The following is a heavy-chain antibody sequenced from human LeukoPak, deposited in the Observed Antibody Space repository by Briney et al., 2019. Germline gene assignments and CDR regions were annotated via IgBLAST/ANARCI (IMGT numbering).Heavy chain of an antibody. CDR1: GGTFSSYA. V-gene: IGHV1-69*05. CDR3: ARTYYYDSSGYYSFYFDY. Sequence: SVKVSCKASGGTFSSYAISWVRQAPGQGLEWMGRIIPIFGTANYAQKFQGRVTITMDESTSTAYMELSSLRSEDTAVYYCARTYYYDSSGYYSFYFDYWGQGTLVTVSS. CDR2: IIPIFGTA. J-gene: IGHJ4*02. D-gene: IGHD3-22*01.